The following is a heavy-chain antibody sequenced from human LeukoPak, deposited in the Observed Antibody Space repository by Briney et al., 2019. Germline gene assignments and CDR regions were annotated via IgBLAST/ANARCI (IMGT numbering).Heavy chain of an antibody. Sequence: PSETLSLTCAVYGGSFSGYYWSWIRQPPGKGLEWIGEINHSGSTNYNPSLKSRVTISVDTSKNQFSLKLSSVTAADTAVYYCARHACKQWLVPCYYYGMDVWGQGTTVTVSS. CDR1: GGSFSGYY. CDR2: INHSGST. CDR3: ARHACKQWLVPCYYYGMDV. J-gene: IGHJ6*02. V-gene: IGHV4-34*01. D-gene: IGHD6-19*01.